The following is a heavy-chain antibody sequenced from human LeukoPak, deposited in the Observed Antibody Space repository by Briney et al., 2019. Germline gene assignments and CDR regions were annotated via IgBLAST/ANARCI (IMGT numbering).Heavy chain of an antibody. J-gene: IGHJ5*02. CDR2: INPNSGGT. D-gene: IGHD1-26*01. Sequence: ASVKVSCKASGYTFTGYYMHWVRQAPGQGLEWMGWINPNSGGTNYAQKFQGRVTMTRDTSISTAYMELSRLRSDDMAVYYCARVAVGATYNWFDPWGQGTLVTVSS. CDR1: GYTFTGYY. V-gene: IGHV1-2*02. CDR3: ARVAVGATYNWFDP.